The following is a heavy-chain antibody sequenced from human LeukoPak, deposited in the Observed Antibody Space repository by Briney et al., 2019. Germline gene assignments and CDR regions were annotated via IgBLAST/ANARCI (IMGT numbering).Heavy chain of an antibody. CDR2: ISVSGST. CDR3: AKGSGSSTWQSHFDY. J-gene: IGHJ4*02. CDR1: GFTFSSYA. V-gene: IGHV3-23*01. D-gene: IGHD6-13*01. Sequence: GGSLRLSCAASGFTFSSYAMSWVRQAPGKGLEWVSRISVSGSTYYADSVKGRFTISRYSSKNTLYLQMNSLRAEDTAVYYCAKGSGSSTWQSHFDYWGQGTLVTVSS.